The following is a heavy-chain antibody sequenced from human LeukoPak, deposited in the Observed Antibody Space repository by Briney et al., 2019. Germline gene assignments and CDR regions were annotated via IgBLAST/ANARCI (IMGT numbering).Heavy chain of an antibody. D-gene: IGHD2-2*01. Sequence: KPSETLSLTCAVYGGSFSGYYWSWIRQPPGKGLEWIWEINHSGSTNYNPSLKSRVTISVDTSKNQFSLKLSSVTAADTAVYYCARDLLGYCSSTSCLSNWFDPWGQGTLVTVSS. V-gene: IGHV4-34*01. CDR2: INHSGST. CDR1: GGSFSGYY. CDR3: ARDLLGYCSSTSCLSNWFDP. J-gene: IGHJ5*02.